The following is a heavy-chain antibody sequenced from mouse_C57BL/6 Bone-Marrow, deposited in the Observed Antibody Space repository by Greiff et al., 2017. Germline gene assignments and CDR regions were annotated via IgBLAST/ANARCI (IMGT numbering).Heavy chain of an antibody. Sequence: QVQLQQSGAELARPGASVKLSCKASGYTFTSYGISWVKQRTGQGLEWIGEIYPRSGNTYYNEKFKGKATLTADKSSSTAYMELRSLTSEDSAVYFCARTLFRFYWYFDVWGTGTTVTVSS. CDR3: ARTLFRFYWYFDV. V-gene: IGHV1-81*01. CDR1: GYTFTSYG. CDR2: IYPRSGNT. D-gene: IGHD1-1*01. J-gene: IGHJ1*03.